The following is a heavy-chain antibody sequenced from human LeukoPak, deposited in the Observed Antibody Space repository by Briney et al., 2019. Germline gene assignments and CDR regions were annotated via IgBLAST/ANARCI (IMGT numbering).Heavy chain of an antibody. CDR2: INPNSGGT. J-gene: IGHJ3*02. CDR1: GYTFTGYY. V-gene: IGHV1-2*02. CDR3: ARGGIAALPPDAFDI. D-gene: IGHD6-13*01. Sequence: GASVTVSCKASGYTFTGYYMHWVRQAPGQGLEWMGWINPNSGGTNYAQKFQGRVTMTRDTSISTAYMELSRLRSDDTAVYYCARGGIAALPPDAFDIWGQGTMVTVSS.